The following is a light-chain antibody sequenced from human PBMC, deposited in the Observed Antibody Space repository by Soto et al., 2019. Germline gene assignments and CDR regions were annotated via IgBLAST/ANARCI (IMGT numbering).Light chain of an antibody. CDR3: QQLSSYPLT. V-gene: IGKV1-9*01. J-gene: IGKJ4*01. Sequence: DIQLTQSPSFLSASVGDRVTITCRASQGISSYLAWYQQKPGKAPKLLIYAASTIQSGVPSRFSGSGSVTEFTLTISILQPEDFAYYYCQQLSSYPLTFGGGTKVEIK. CDR1: QGISSY. CDR2: AAS.